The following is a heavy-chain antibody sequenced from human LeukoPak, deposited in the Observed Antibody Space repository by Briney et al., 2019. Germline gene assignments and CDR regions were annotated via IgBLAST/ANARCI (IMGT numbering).Heavy chain of an antibody. V-gene: IGHV3-7*01. Sequence: GGSLRLSCAASGFTFSSYWMSWVRQAPGKGLEWVANIKQDGSEKYCVDSVKGRFTISRDNAKNSLYLQMNSLRAEDTAVYYCARDGCGGVCYRDYWGQGTLVTVSS. D-gene: IGHD2-21*02. CDR3: ARDGCGGVCYRDY. J-gene: IGHJ4*02. CDR2: IKQDGSEK. CDR1: GFTFSSYW.